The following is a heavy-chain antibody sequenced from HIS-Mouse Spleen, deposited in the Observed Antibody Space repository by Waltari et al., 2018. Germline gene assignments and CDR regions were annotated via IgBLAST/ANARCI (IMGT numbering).Heavy chain of an antibody. V-gene: IGHV4-39*07. CDR1: GGSISSSSYY. J-gene: IGHJ5*02. CDR2: IYYSGST. CDR3: ARDYGDNWFDP. D-gene: IGHD4-17*01. Sequence: QLQLQESGPGLVKPSETLSLTCTVSGGSISSSSYYWGWIRQPPGKGLEWIGGIYYSGSTYYNPSLKSRVTISVDTSKNQFSLKLSSVTAADTAVYYCARDYGDNWFDPWGHGTLVTVSS.